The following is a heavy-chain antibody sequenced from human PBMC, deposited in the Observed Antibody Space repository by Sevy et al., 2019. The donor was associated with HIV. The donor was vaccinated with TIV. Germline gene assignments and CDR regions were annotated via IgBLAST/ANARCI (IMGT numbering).Heavy chain of an antibody. Sequence: GGSLRLSCAASGFTFSNAWMSWVRQAPGKGLEWVGRIKSKTDCGTTDHAAPVKGRFTISRDDSKNTLYLQMNSLKTEDTAVYYCTTAGVVPAAILDRFDYYYGMDVWGQGTTVTVSS. J-gene: IGHJ6*02. CDR1: GFTFSNAW. CDR2: IKSKTDCGTT. V-gene: IGHV3-15*01. CDR3: TTAGVVPAAILDRFDYYYGMDV. D-gene: IGHD2-2*02.